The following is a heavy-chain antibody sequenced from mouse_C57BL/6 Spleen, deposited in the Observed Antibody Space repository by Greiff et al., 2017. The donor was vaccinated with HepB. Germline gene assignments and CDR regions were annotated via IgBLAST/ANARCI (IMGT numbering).Heavy chain of an antibody. D-gene: IGHD1-1*01. J-gene: IGHJ1*03. CDR1: GYTFTDYN. Sequence: EVKLMESGPELVKPGASVKIPCKASGYTFTDYNMDWVKQSHGKSLEWLGVINPNNGGTLYNPKFKGKATLTVDKSSSTAYMELRSLTSEDTAVYYCARVGYYGSSPFLDFDVWGTGTTVTVSS. CDR2: INPNNGGT. CDR3: ARVGYYGSSPFLDFDV. V-gene: IGHV1-18*01.